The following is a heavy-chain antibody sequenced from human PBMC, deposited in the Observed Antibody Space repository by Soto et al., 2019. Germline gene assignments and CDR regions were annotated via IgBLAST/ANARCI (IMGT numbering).Heavy chain of an antibody. J-gene: IGHJ4*02. D-gene: IGHD2-15*01. CDR3: ARGTWGYCSGGSCYPFDY. CDR2: IYYSGST. CDR1: GGSISSGGYY. V-gene: IGHV4-31*03. Sequence: PSETLSLTCTVSGGSISSGGYYWSWIRQHPGKGLEWIGYIYYSGSTYYNPSLKSRVTISVDTSKSQFSLKLSSVTAADTAVYYCARGTWGYCSGGSCYPFDYWGQGTLVTVSS.